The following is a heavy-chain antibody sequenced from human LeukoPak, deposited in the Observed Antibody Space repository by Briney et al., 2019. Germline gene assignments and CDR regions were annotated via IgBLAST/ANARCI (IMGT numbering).Heavy chain of an antibody. V-gene: IGHV1-2*02. CDR1: GFTFTGYY. J-gene: IGHJ4*02. CDR3: ARDLGYCTNGVCYPSGWFDY. D-gene: IGHD2-8*01. CDR2: INSNGGST. Sequence: GGSLKLSCSASGFTFTGYYMHWVRQAPGQGLEYMSAINSNGGSTNYAQNFQGRVTMTRDTSISTAYMELSRLRSDDTAVYYCARDLGYCTNGVCYPSGWFDYWGQGTLVTVSS.